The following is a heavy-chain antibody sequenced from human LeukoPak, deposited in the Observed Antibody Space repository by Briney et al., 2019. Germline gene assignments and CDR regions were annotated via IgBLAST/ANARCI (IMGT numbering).Heavy chain of an antibody. CDR1: GFTFSSYN. Sequence: PGGSLRLSCAASGFTFSSYNMNWVRQAPGKGLEWVSYISSSSSTIYYADSVKGRFTISRDNAKNSLYLQMNSLRAEDTAVYYCARERDFDYWGQGTLVTVSS. V-gene: IGHV3-48*01. J-gene: IGHJ4*02. CDR2: ISSSSSTI. CDR3: ARERDFDY.